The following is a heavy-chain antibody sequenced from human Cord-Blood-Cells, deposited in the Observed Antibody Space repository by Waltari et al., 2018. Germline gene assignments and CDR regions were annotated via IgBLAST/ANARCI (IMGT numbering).Heavy chain of an antibody. CDR1: GGSFSGYY. V-gene: IGHV4-34*01. Sequence: QVQLQQWGAGLFKPSEPLSLTCAVYGGSFSGYYWIWLRQPPGKGLEWIGEINHSGSTNYNPSLKSRVTISVDTSKNQFSLKLSSVTAADTAVYYCARQGVRGVIDYWGQGTLVTVSS. D-gene: IGHD3-10*01. CDR2: INHSGST. J-gene: IGHJ4*02. CDR3: ARQGVRGVIDY.